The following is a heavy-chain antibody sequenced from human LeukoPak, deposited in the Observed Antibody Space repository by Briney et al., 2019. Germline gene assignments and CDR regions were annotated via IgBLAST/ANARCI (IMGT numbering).Heavy chain of an antibody. J-gene: IGHJ4*02. CDR2: ISGGGITT. D-gene: IGHD6-19*01. V-gene: IGHV3-23*01. CDR3: PRQSYASGWNPFDY. CDR1: GFTFSSLA. Sequence: GGSLRLSCAASGFTFSSLAMSWVRQAPGKGLEWVSTISGGGITTYYADSAKGRFTTSGDNSKNTLYLQMNSLTAEDTAVYYCPRQSYASGWNPFDYWGQGILVTVSS.